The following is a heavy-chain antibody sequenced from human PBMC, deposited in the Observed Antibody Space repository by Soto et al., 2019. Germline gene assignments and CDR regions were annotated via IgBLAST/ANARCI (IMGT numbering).Heavy chain of an antibody. CDR1: GGAFSNYP. V-gene: IGHV1-69*12. D-gene: IGHD2-2*01. CDR2: INPRFGSV. J-gene: IGHJ4*02. CDR3: AREGIGVGRIDY. Sequence: QVQLVQSGADMKKPGSSVKVSCKTAGGAFSNYPISWVRQAPGQGLEWMGGINPRFGSVKYAQKFQGRVIFTGEESTPTAYMELSGLRSEDTAVYYCAREGIGVGRIDYWGQGTLVTVSS.